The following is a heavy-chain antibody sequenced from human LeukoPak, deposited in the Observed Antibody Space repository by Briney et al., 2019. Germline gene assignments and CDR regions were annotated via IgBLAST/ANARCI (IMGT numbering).Heavy chain of an antibody. CDR3: ARHGSYGSGNYYNAPIDY. CDR1: GVSISSSNSY. CDR2: IYYSGNT. D-gene: IGHD3-10*01. Sequence: SETLSLTCTVSGVSISSSNSYWGWIRQPPGKGLEWIGSIYYSGNTYYNASLKSQVSISIDTSKNQFSLRLTSVTAADTAVYYCARHGSYGSGNYYNAPIDYWGQGTLVTVSS. J-gene: IGHJ4*02. V-gene: IGHV4-39*01.